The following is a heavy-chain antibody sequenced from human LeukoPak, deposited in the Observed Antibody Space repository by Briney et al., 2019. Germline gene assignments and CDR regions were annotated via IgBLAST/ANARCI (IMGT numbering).Heavy chain of an antibody. V-gene: IGHV1-8*01. Sequence: ASVTVSCKASGYTFTSYDINWVRQATGQGLEWMGWMNPNRGNTGYAQKFQGRVTMTRNTSITTAYMELSSLRSEDTAVYYCAGGGSSSDYFDYWGQGTLVTVSS. CDR3: AGGGSSSDYFDY. D-gene: IGHD6-13*01. CDR1: GYTFTSYD. J-gene: IGHJ4*02. CDR2: MNPNRGNT.